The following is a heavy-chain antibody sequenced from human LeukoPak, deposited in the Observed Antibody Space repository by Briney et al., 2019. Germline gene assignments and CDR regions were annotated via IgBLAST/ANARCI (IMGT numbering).Heavy chain of an antibody. CDR1: GYTFTSYY. D-gene: IGHD3-22*01. V-gene: IGHV1-46*01. J-gene: IGHJ4*02. Sequence: ASVKVSCKASGYTFTSYYMHWVRQAPGQGLEWMGIINPSGGSTSYAQKFQGRVTMTRDTSTSTVYMGLSSLRSEDTAVYYCARDKHYYDSSGHFGGYWGQGTLVTVSS. CDR2: INPSGGST. CDR3: ARDKHYYDSSGHFGGY.